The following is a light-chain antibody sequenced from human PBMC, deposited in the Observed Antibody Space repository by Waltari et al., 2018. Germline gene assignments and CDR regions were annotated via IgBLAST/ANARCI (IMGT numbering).Light chain of an antibody. CDR2: EDN. CDR3: QSFDSSTVV. V-gene: IGLV6-57*01. CDR1: SGSIASNY. J-gene: IGLJ2*01. Sequence: NFMLTQPHSVSESPGKTVTLSCTRSSGSIASNYVQWYKQRPGSSPTTVIYEDNQRPSGVTDRFSGSIDSSSNSASLTISGLKTEDEADYYCQSFDSSTVVFGGGTKLTVL.